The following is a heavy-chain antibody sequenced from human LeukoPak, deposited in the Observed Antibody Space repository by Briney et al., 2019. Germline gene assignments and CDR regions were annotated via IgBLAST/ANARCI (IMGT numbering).Heavy chain of an antibody. J-gene: IGHJ4*02. Sequence: SGTLSLTCTVSGGSINSKDHFWGWVRQPPGKGLEWIGSIYYSGSTYHNPSLKSRVAISLDTSKNQFSLKLTSLTAADTAFYYCARQVDVATIDNYYFDYWGQGTLVTVSS. CDR1: GGSINSKDHF. CDR3: ARQVDVATIDNYYFDY. D-gene: IGHD5-12*01. V-gene: IGHV4-39*07. CDR2: IYYSGST.